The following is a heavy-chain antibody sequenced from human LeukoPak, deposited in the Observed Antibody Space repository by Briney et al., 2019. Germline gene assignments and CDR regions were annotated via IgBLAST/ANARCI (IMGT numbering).Heavy chain of an antibody. V-gene: IGHV3-21*01. CDR1: GFTFSSYS. CDR2: ISSSSSYI. Sequence: PGGSLRLSCAASGFTFSSYSMNWVRQAPGKGLEWVSSISSSSSYIYYADSVKGRFTISRDNAKNSLYLQMNSLRAEDTAVYYCARDREYYDFWSGYSLPSDYWGQGTLVTVSS. D-gene: IGHD3-3*01. J-gene: IGHJ4*02. CDR3: ARDREYYDFWSGYSLPSDY.